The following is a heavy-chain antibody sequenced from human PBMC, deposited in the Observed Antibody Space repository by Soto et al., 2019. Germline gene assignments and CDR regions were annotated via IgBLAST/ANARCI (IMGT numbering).Heavy chain of an antibody. D-gene: IGHD3-10*01. Sequence: EVQQMESGGGLVKPGGSLRLSCAASGFTFSSYSMNWVRQAPGKGLEWVSSISSSSSYIYYADSVKGRFTISRDNAKNSLYLQMNSLRAEDTAVYYCERPGVPRLGSWFDPWGQRTLVTVSS. J-gene: IGHJ5*02. CDR2: ISSSSSYI. CDR3: ERPGVPRLGSWFDP. V-gene: IGHV3-21*01. CDR1: GFTFSSYS.